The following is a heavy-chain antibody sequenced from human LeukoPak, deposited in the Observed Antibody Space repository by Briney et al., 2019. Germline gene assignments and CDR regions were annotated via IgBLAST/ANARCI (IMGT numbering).Heavy chain of an antibody. J-gene: IGHJ4*02. Sequence: SETLSLTCAVYGGSFSGYYWSWIRQPPGKGLEWIGEINHSGSTNYNPSLKSRVTISVDTSKNQFSLKLRSVTPADTAVYYCARGHYSSILDYGGQGTLVTVSS. V-gene: IGHV4-34*01. CDR1: GGSFSGYY. D-gene: IGHD6-13*01. CDR3: ARGHYSSILDY. CDR2: INHSGST.